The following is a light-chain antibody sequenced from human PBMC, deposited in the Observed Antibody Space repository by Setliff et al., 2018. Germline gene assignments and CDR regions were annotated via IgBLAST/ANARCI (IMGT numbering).Light chain of an antibody. CDR3: SSYTSSSTFV. V-gene: IGLV2-14*01. Sequence: ALTQPASVSGPPGQSITISCTGTSSDVGGYNYVSWYQQHPGKAPKLMIYDVSKRPSGVSNRFSGSKSGNTASPTISGLQAEDEADYYCSSYTSSSTFVFGTGTKVTVL. CDR2: DVS. J-gene: IGLJ1*01. CDR1: SSDVGGYNY.